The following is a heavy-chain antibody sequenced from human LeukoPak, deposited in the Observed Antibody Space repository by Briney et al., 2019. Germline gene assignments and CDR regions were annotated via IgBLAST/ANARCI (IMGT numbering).Heavy chain of an antibody. CDR2: INPSGGST. J-gene: IGHJ4*02. D-gene: IGHD1-26*01. CDR1: GYTFTSYY. CDR3: ARVGGGSGSPGRGCFNFDY. Sequence: ASVKVSCKASGYTFTSYYMHWVRQAPGQGLEWMGIINPSGGSTSYAQKFQGRVTMTRDMSTSTVYMELSSLRSEDTAVYYCARVGGGSGSPGRGCFNFDYWGQGTLVTVSS. V-gene: IGHV1-46*01.